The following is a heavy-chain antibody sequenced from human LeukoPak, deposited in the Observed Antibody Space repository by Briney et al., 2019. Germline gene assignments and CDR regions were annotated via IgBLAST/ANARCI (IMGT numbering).Heavy chain of an antibody. V-gene: IGHV3-23*01. Sequence: GGSLRLSCAASGLTFNNYAMSWVRQAPGKGLGWVSAISGGGGTTYYADSVKGRFTISRDNSKNTLNLQMNSLRADDTAVYYCAKSMGNSGGYYYPYFDFWGQGILVTVSS. J-gene: IGHJ4*01. CDR1: GLTFNNYA. D-gene: IGHD3-10*01. CDR2: ISGGGGTT. CDR3: AKSMGNSGGYYYPYFDF.